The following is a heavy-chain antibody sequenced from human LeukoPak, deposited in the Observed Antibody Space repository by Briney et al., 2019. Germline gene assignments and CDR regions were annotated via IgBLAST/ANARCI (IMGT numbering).Heavy chain of an antibody. CDR2: INPSDGST. J-gene: IGHJ4*02. CDR3: ARIRDRYGFMDY. CDR1: GYSFNSYY. D-gene: IGHD5-18*01. Sequence: EASVKVSCKASGYSFNSYYIHWVRQAPGQGLEWMGIINPSDGSTTYAQKFQGRVTLTRDTSTSTVYMELSSLRSDDTAVFYCARIRDRYGFMDYWGQGTLVTVSS. V-gene: IGHV1-46*02.